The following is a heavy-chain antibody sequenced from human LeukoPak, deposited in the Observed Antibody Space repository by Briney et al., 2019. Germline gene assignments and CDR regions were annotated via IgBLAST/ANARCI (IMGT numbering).Heavy chain of an antibody. CDR2: IWYDGSNR. CDR3: AKDSGGNQFSYYMDV. D-gene: IGHD4-23*01. V-gene: IGHV3-30*02. J-gene: IGHJ6*03. Sequence: GGSLRLSCAASGFTFSNYGMHWVRQAPGKGLEWVAFIWYDGSNRYYADSGKGRFTISRDNSKNTLYLQMNSLRAEDTAVYYCAKDSGGNQFSYYMDVWGKGTTVTVSS. CDR1: GFTFSNYG.